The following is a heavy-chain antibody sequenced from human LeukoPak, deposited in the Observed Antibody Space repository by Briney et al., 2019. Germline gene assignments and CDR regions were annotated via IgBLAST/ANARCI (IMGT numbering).Heavy chain of an antibody. CDR3: AIGRGAMPSYYYYGMDV. J-gene: IGHJ6*02. CDR2: INHSGST. V-gene: IGHV4-39*07. D-gene: IGHD2-2*01. CDR1: GGSVSSGSYY. Sequence: TSSETLSLTCTVSGGSVSSGSYYWSWIRQPPGKGLEWIGEINHSGSTNYNPSLKSRVTISVDTSKNQFSLKLSSVTAADTAVYYCAIGRGAMPSYYYYGMDVWGQGTTVTVSS.